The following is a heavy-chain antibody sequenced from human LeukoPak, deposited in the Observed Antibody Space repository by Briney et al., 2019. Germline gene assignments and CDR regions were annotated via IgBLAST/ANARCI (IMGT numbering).Heavy chain of an antibody. J-gene: IGHJ4*02. CDR2: INHSGST. D-gene: IGHD3-22*01. CDR3: VRRVAGSGYRDY. V-gene: IGHV4-34*01. CDR1: GGSFRNYY. Sequence: SETLSLTCAVYGGSFRNYYWSWIRQPPGKGLEWIVEINHSGSTNYNPSLKSRVTISVDTSKNQFSLKLSSVTAADTAEYYCVRRVAGSGYRDYWGQGTLVTVSS.